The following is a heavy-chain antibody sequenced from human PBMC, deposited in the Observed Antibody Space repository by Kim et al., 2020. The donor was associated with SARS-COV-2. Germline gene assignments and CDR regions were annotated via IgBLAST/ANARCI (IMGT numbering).Heavy chain of an antibody. CDR1: GFTFSSYS. J-gene: IGHJ4*02. Sequence: GGSLRLSCAASGFTFSSYSMNWVRQAPGKGLEWVSYISSSSSYIYYADSVKGRFTISRDNAKNSLYLQMNSLRAEDTAVYYCARDYYDYVRRSYRYTSPIDYWGQETLVTFSS. V-gene: IGHV3-21*01. D-gene: IGHD3-16*02. CDR3: ARDYYDYVRRSYRYTSPIDY. CDR2: ISSSSSYI.